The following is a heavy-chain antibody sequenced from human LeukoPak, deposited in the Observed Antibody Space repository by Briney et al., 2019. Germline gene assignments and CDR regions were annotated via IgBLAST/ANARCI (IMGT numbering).Heavy chain of an antibody. D-gene: IGHD3-22*01. J-gene: IGHJ4*02. CDR1: GSSLSTRGVD. CDR3: AHRPSYDSSGYFN. Sequence: SGPTRVNPTQTLTLTCAFFGSSLSTRGVDVGWIRQPPGTALEGLALINWNDDKRYSPSLQSRLTITKDTSKNQVVLTMTNMDPVDTATYYCAHRPSYDSSGYFNWGQGTLVTVSS. V-gene: IGHV2-5*01. CDR2: INWNDDK.